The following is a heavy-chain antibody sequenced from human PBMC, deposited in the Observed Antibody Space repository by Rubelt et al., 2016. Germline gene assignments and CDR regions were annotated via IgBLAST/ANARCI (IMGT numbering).Heavy chain of an antibody. D-gene: IGHD6-19*01. CDR3: ARGQGMAGSDAFDF. Sequence: EVLLVESGGGLIQPGGSLRLSCTASGFSLNNNFMSWVRQAPGKGLEWVSLIYTNGNTYYADSVKGRFPISRDTSDNTLYLQMNSLRDEDTALYYCARGQGMAGSDAFDFWGQGTLVKVSS. CDR1: GFSLNNNF. CDR2: IYTNGNT. J-gene: IGHJ3*01. V-gene: IGHV3-53*01.